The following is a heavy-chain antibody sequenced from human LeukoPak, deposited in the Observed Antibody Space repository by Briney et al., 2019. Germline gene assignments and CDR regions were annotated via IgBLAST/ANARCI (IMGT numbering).Heavy chain of an antibody. CDR2: INHSGSN. CDR3: SSLWIVVVPAASWFDP. J-gene: IGHJ5*02. CDR1: GGSFSGYY. V-gene: IGHV4-34*01. Sequence: SETMSLTCLVYGGSFSGYYWSWIRQPPGKGREWMGEINHSGSNNYNPSLKSRVTIPVDTSKNQFSLMLSSVTPAATAEYYCSSLWIVVVPAASWFDPWGEGTLVTVSS. D-gene: IGHD2-2*01.